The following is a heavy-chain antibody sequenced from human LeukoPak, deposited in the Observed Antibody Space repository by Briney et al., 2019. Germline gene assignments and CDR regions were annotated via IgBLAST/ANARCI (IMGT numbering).Heavy chain of an antibody. Sequence: GGALEISWKGSGYNFSSHWIGGGRQVPGKGVGGVGIIYPGDSDTRYSPSFQGQVTISADKSLRTAYLQWSSLKASDTAMYYCARQLWFGSAQYYFDYWGQGTLVTVSS. D-gene: IGHD3-10*01. V-gene: IGHV5-51*01. J-gene: IGHJ4*02. CDR2: IYPGDSDT. CDR3: ARQLWFGSAQYYFDY. CDR1: GYNFSSHW.